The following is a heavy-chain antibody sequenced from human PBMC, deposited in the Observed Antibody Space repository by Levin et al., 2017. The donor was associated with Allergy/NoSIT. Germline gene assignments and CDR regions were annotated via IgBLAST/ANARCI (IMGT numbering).Heavy chain of an antibody. CDR2: VYWDDDK. D-gene: IGHD1-26*01. V-gene: IGHV2-5*02. J-gene: IGHJ4*02. CDR3: AHIRETDTPYYFDN. Sequence: ASGPTLVKPTQTLTVTCTFSGFSLSTSGVGVGWIRQPPGKALEWLALVYWDDDKRYSPSLKSRLTITKDTSKNQVVLTMTNMDPVDTATYYCAHIRETDTPYYFDNWGQGTLVTVSS. CDR1: GFSLSTSGVG.